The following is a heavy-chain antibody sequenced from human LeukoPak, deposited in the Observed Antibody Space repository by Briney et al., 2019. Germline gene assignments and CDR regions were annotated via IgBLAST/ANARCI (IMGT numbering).Heavy chain of an antibody. D-gene: IGHD3-10*01. V-gene: IGHV4-59*01. CDR1: GGSISSYY. Sequence: PSETLSLTCTVSGGSISSYYWSWIRQPPGKGLEWIGYIYYSGSTNYNPSLKSRVTISVDTSKNQFSLKLSSVTAADTAVYYCARGGSGSNPGRWYYFDYWGQGTLVTVSS. CDR2: IYYSGST. J-gene: IGHJ4*02. CDR3: ARGGSGSNPGRWYYFDY.